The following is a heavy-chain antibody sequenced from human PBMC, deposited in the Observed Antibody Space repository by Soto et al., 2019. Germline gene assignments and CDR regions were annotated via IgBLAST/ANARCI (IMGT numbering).Heavy chain of an antibody. J-gene: IGHJ3*02. Sequence: QVQLVESGGGVVQPGRSLRLSCAASGFTFSSYGMHWVRQAPGKGLEWVAVIWYDGSNKYYADSVKGRFTISRDNSKNTLYLQMNSLRAEDTAVYYCARWGRSYYYDSSGYYSDAFDIWGQGTMVTVSS. D-gene: IGHD3-22*01. CDR2: IWYDGSNK. CDR1: GFTFSSYG. CDR3: ARWGRSYYYDSSGYYSDAFDI. V-gene: IGHV3-33*01.